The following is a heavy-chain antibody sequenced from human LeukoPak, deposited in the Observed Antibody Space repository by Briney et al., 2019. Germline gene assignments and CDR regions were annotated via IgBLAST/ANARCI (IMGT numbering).Heavy chain of an antibody. D-gene: IGHD2-21*01. CDR3: ARRMGEGHFDY. Sequence: ASVKVSRKASGGTFSSYAISWVRQAPGQGLEWMGWMNPNSGNTGYAQKFQGRVTMTRNTSISTAYMELSSLRSEDTAVYYCARRMGEGHFDYWGQGTLVTVSS. CDR2: MNPNSGNT. V-gene: IGHV1-8*02. CDR1: GGTFSSYA. J-gene: IGHJ4*02.